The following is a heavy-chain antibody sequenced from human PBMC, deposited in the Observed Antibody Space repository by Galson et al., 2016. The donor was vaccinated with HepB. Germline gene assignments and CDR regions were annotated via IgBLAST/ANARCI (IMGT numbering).Heavy chain of an antibody. D-gene: IGHD6-13*01. CDR3: ARVVGRIAAGVGHWFDP. V-gene: IGHV3-11*06. CDR2: ISSSSTDT. CDR1: EFSIIDYY. J-gene: IGHJ5*02. Sequence: LRLSCAASEFSIIDYYMSWIRQAPGKGLEWVSYISSSSTDTNYADSVKGRFTISRDNAKNSVYLQMNSLRAEDTAVYYCARVVGRIAAGVGHWFDPWGQGTLVTVSS.